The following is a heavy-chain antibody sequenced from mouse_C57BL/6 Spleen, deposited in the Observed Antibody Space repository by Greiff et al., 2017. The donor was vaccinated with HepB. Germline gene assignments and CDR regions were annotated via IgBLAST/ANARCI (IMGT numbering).Heavy chain of an antibody. CDR1: GYTFTSYW. D-gene: IGHD5-1*01. CDR2: IDPSDSYT. CDR3: ARDMEYPYAMDY. J-gene: IGHJ4*01. V-gene: IGHV1-59*01. Sequence: QVQLQQPGAELVRPGTSVKLSCKASGYTFTSYWMHWVKQRPGQGLEWIGVIDPSDSYTNYNQKFKGKATLTVDTSSSTAYMQLSSLTPEDSAVYYCARDMEYPYAMDYWGQGTSVTVSS.